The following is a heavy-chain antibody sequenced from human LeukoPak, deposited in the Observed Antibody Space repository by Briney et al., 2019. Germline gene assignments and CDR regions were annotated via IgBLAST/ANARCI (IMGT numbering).Heavy chain of an antibody. CDR1: GFTFSSYA. J-gene: IGHJ4*02. V-gene: IGHV3-23*01. Sequence: GGSLRLSCAASGFTFSSYAMSWVRQAPGKGLEWVATISASGGSTYSADSVKGRVTVSKDKSKSTLYPQMNSLRAEDTAVYYCAKGLTEYSSSSFDYWGQGTLVTVSS. D-gene: IGHD6-6*01. CDR3: AKGLTEYSSSSFDY. CDR2: ISASGGST.